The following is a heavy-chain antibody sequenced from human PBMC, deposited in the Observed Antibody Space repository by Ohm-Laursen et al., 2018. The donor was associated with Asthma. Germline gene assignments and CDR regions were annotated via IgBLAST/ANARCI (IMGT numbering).Heavy chain of an antibody. CDR2: INYQSAYI. Sequence: SLRLSCAASGFTFSNYAMNWVRQAPGKGLEWVSSINYQSAYIYYADSVKGRFTISRDNAKNSLDLQMNSLRAEGTAVYYCSRSVEGFHWLFDFWGQGILVTVSS. J-gene: IGHJ4*02. V-gene: IGHV3-21*01. CDR1: GFTFSNYA. D-gene: IGHD5-12*01. CDR3: SRSVEGFHWLFDF.